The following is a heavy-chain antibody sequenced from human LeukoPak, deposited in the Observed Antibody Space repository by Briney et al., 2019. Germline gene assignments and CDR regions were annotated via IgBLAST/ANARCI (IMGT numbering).Heavy chain of an antibody. J-gene: IGHJ5*02. CDR3: ARKLSGSYYYSWFDP. Sequence: GESLKISCKGSGYSFTSYWIGWVRQMPGKGLEWMGIIYPGDSDTRYSPSFQGQVTISADKSISTAYLQWSSLKASDTAMYYRARKLSGSYYYSWFDPWGQGTLVTVSS. D-gene: IGHD1-26*01. CDR2: IYPGDSDT. V-gene: IGHV5-51*01. CDR1: GYSFTSYW.